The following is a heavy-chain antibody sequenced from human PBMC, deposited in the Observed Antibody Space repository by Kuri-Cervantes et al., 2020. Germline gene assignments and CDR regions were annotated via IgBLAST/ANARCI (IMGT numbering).Heavy chain of an antibody. CDR1: GFTFGSFA. CDR2: ISYDGSSK. J-gene: IGHJ3*02. Sequence: GESLKISCAASGFTFGSFAMHWVRQAPGKGLEWVAVISYDGSSKYDADSVKGRFTISRDNSKNTLYLQMNSLRAEDTAVYYCAKEGGDYGDYAAFDIWGQGTMVTVSS. CDR3: AKEGGDYGDYAAFDI. V-gene: IGHV3-30-3*01. D-gene: IGHD4-17*01.